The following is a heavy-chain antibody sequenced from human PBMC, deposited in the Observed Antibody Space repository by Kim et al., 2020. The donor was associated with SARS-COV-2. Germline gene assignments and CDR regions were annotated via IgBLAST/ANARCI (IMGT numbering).Heavy chain of an antibody. V-gene: IGHV3-53*01. CDR3: ARGAYCSGGSCHGSFSD. Sequence: GGSLRLSCAASGFTVSSNYMSWVRQAPGKGLEWVSVIYSGGSTYYADSVKGRFTISRDNSKNTLYLQMNSLRAEDTAVYYCARGAYCSGGSCHGSFSDWGQGTLVTVSS. D-gene: IGHD2-15*01. CDR1: GFTVSSNY. J-gene: IGHJ4*02. CDR2: IYSGGST.